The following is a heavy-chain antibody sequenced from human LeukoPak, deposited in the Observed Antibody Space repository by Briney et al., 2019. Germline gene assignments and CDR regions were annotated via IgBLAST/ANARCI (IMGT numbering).Heavy chain of an antibody. J-gene: IGHJ4*02. D-gene: IGHD3-22*01. Sequence: GGSLRLSCAASGFTFSSYSMNWVRQAPGKGLEWVSSISSSSSYIYYADSAKGRFTISRDNAKNSLYLQMNSLRAEDTAVYYCARDPAPPYYYDSSGYSDYWGQGTLVTVSS. CDR2: ISSSSSYI. V-gene: IGHV3-21*01. CDR3: ARDPAPPYYYDSSGYSDY. CDR1: GFTFSSYS.